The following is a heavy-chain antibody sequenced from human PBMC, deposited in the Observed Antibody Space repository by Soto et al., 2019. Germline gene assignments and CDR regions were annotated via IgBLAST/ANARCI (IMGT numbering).Heavy chain of an antibody. CDR1: GFTFSSYW. D-gene: IGHD3-22*01. CDR2: INSDGSST. CDR3: ARDEYYYDSSGYPHY. J-gene: IGHJ4*02. Sequence: HGGSLRLSCAASGFTFSSYWMHWVRQAPGKGLVWVSRINSDGSSTSYADSVKGRFTISRDNAKNTLYLQMNSLRAEDTAVYYCARDEYYYDSSGYPHYWGQGTLVTVSS. V-gene: IGHV3-74*01.